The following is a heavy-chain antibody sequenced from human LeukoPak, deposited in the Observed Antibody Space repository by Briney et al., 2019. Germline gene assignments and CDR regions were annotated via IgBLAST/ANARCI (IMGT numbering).Heavy chain of an antibody. J-gene: IGHJ6*04. CDR2: INHSGST. CDR3: ARAAGRYGMDV. V-gene: IGHV4-34*01. D-gene: IGHD6-13*01. Sequence: TSETLSLTCAVYGGSFSGYYWSWIRQPPGKGLEWIGEINHSGSTNYNPSLKSRVTISVDTSKNQFSLKLSPVTAADTAVYYCARAAGRYGMDVWGKGTTVTVS. CDR1: GGSFSGYY.